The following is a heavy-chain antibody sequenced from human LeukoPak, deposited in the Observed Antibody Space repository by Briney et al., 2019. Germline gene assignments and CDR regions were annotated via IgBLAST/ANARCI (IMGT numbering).Heavy chain of an antibody. Sequence: TGGSLRLSCGASGFTFSTYGMTWVRQAPGKGLEWVSGMSDSGTNTYYADSVKGRFTISRDNSKNTLYLQMNSLRAEATAVNYXXXXXXXXXXXITMVRGTRRYYYYMDVWGKGTTVTISS. CDR2: MSDSGTNT. J-gene: IGHJ6*03. V-gene: IGHV3-23*01. D-gene: IGHD3-10*01. CDR1: GFTFSTYG. CDR3: XXXXXXXXXXITMVRGTRRYYYYMDV.